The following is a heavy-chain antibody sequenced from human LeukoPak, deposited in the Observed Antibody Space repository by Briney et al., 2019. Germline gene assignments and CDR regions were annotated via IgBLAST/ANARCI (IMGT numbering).Heavy chain of an antibody. V-gene: IGHV3-15*01. D-gene: IGHD1-7*01. CDR3: TTDLLELHLLQH. CDR1: GFTFSNAW. Sequence: GGSLRLSCAASGFTFSNAWMSWVRQAPGKGLEWVGRIKSKTDGGTTDYAAPVKGRFTISRDDSKNTLYLQMNSLKTEDTAVYYCTTDLLELHLLQHWGQGTLVTVSS. CDR2: IKSKTDGGTT. J-gene: IGHJ1*01.